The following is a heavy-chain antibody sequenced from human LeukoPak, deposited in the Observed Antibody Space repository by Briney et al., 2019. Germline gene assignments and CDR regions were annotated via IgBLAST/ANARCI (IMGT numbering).Heavy chain of an antibody. CDR1: GFTFDDYA. Sequence: PGGSLRLSCAASGFTFDDYAMHWVRQAPGKGLEWVSGVSWNSGAIGYADSVKGRFTISRDNAKNTLYLQMNNLRVEDTAVYYCARGGDYGDFPDYWGQGTLVTVSS. D-gene: IGHD4-17*01. J-gene: IGHJ4*02. V-gene: IGHV3-9*01. CDR2: VSWNSGAI. CDR3: ARGGDYGDFPDY.